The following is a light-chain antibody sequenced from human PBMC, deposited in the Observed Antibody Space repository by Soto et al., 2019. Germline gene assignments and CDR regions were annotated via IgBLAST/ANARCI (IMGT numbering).Light chain of an antibody. J-gene: IGLJ1*01. V-gene: IGLV2-14*01. CDR2: DVS. CDR1: SSDVGGYDY. Sequence: QSALTQPASVSGSPGQSITISCTGTSSDVGGYDYVSWYQQHPGKAPKLMIYDVSNRPSGVSNRFSGTKSGNTASLTISGLQAEDEAEYYCSSYTSSSNYVFGTGTKLTVL. CDR3: SSYTSSSNYV.